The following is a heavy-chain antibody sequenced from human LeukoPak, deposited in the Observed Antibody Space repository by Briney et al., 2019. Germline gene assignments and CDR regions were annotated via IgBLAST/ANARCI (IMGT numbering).Heavy chain of an antibody. Sequence: SETLSLTCTVSGGSISSGDYYWSWIRQPPGKGLEWIGYIYYSGSTYYNPSLKSRVTISVDTSKNQFSLKLSSVTAADTAVYYCARETANYDILTGYYYYYYGMDVWGQGTTVTVSS. J-gene: IGHJ6*02. CDR1: GGSISSGDYY. CDR2: IYYSGST. CDR3: ARETANYDILTGYYYYYYGMDV. V-gene: IGHV4-30-4*01. D-gene: IGHD3-9*01.